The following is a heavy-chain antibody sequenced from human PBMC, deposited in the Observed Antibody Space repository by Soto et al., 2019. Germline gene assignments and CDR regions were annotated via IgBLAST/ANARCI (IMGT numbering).Heavy chain of an antibody. V-gene: IGHV3-15*01. J-gene: IGHJ3*01. CDR3: TTTVLVVYANAPVSNFDV. Sequence: GGSLRLSCAASGFNLNNAWVSWVRQAPGKGLEWIGHIKSETDSGTTGYAAPVKGRFTISRDGSDNTLYLQMNSLKTADTALYYCTTTVLVVYANAPVSNFDVWGQGTMVAVS. CDR2: IKSETDSGTT. D-gene: IGHD2-8*02. CDR1: GFNLNNAW.